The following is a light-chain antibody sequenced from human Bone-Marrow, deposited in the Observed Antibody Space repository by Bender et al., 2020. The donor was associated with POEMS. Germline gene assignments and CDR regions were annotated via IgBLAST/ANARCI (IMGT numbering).Light chain of an antibody. CDR1: SSDIGGYDL. CDR3: CSYADNSVWV. CDR2: EVT. J-gene: IGLJ3*02. Sequence: QSALTQPASVSGSPGQSITISCTGTSSDIGGYDLVSWYQQHPGEAPKLMIYEVTKRPSGVSNRFSGSKSDNTASLTISGLQAEDEADFYCCSYADNSVWVFGGGTKLTVL. V-gene: IGLV2-23*02.